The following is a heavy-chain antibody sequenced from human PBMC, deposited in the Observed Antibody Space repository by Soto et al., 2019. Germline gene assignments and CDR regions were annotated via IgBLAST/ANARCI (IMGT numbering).Heavy chain of an antibody. Sequence: QITLKESGPTLVKPTQTLTLTCTFSGFSLSTSGVGVGWIRQPPGKALEWLALIYWDDDKRYSPSLKSRLTITKDTSKYPVVLTMTNMDPVDTATYSYAHTAFGELFDYWGQGTLVTVSS. J-gene: IGHJ4*02. CDR2: IYWDDDK. CDR3: AHTAFGELFDY. V-gene: IGHV2-5*02. D-gene: IGHD3-10*01. CDR1: GFSLSTSGVG.